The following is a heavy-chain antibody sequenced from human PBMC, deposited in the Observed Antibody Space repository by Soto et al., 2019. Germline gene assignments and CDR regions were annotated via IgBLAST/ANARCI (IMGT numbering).Heavy chain of an antibody. CDR1: GGSFGSYY. D-gene: IGHD2-8*01. J-gene: IGHJ4*02. V-gene: IGHV4-59*01. Sequence: SETLSLTCTVSGGSFGSYYCSWIRQPPGKGLEWIGYIYYSGSTNYNPSLKSRVTISVDTSKNQFSLKLSSVTAADTAVYYCARDNGLGEFDYWGQGTLVTVSS. CDR3: ARDNGLGEFDY. CDR2: IYYSGST.